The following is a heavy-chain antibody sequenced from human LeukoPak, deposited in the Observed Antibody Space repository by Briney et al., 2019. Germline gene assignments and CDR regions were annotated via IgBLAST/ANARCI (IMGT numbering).Heavy chain of an antibody. CDR1: GVTFNTYA. CDR2: TGGSDDST. V-gene: IGHV3-23*01. Sequence: PGGSLRLSCAASGVTFNTYAMSWVRQAPGKGLEWVAVTGGSDDSTHYADSVKGRFTISRDNSKNSLYLQMNSLTAEDTAVYYCTKELMTGFSSGWYFGYWGRGTLVTVSS. D-gene: IGHD6-19*01. CDR3: TKELMTGFSSGWYFGY. J-gene: IGHJ4*02.